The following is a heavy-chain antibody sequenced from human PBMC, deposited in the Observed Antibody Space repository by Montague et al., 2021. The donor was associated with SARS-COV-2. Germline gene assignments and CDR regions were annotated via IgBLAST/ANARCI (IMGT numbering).Heavy chain of an antibody. CDR2: IYYSGST. V-gene: IGHV4-59*01. Sequence: SETLFLTCTVSGGSISSYYWSWIRQPPGKGLEWIGYIYYSGSTNYNPSLKSRVTIPVDTSKNQFSLKLSSVTAADTAVYYCARDLVAGGMDVWGQGTTVTVSS. CDR1: GGSISSYY. D-gene: IGHD2-8*02. J-gene: IGHJ6*02. CDR3: ARDLVAGGMDV.